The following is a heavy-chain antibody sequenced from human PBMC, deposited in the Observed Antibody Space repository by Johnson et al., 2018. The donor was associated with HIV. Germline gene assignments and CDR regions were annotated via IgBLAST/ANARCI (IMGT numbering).Heavy chain of an antibody. CDR2: ISYDGGNK. CDR3: ARDPYGSGPYVAFDI. Sequence: QVQLVESGGGVVQPGRSLRLSCAASGFTFSSYAMHWVRQAPGKGLEWVAVISYDGGNKYYADSVKGRFTISRDNSKNTLYLQMNSLRAEYTAVYYCARDPYGSGPYVAFDIWGQGTIVTVSS. D-gene: IGHD3-10*01. V-gene: IGHV3-30*04. J-gene: IGHJ3*02. CDR1: GFTFSSYA.